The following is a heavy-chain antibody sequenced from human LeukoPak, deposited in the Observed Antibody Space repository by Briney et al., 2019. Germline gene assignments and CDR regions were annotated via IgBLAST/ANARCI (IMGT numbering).Heavy chain of an antibody. J-gene: IGHJ4*02. Sequence: GGSLRLSCAASGFTFSSYAMSWVRQAPGKGLEWVSAISGSGGSTYYADSVKGRFIISRDNSKNTLYLQMNSLRAEDTAVYYCAKDLVGSSTPFDYWGQGTLVTVSS. V-gene: IGHV3-23*01. CDR2: ISGSGGST. CDR1: GFTFSSYA. CDR3: AKDLVGSSTPFDY. D-gene: IGHD6-6*01.